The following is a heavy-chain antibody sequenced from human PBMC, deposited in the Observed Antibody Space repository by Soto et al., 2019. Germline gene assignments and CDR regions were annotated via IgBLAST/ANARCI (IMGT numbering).Heavy chain of an antibody. CDR2: IKSKTDGGTT. V-gene: IGHV3-15*01. Sequence: GSLRLSCAASGFTFSSARMSWVRQAPGKGLEWVGRIKSKTDGGTTDYAAPVKGRFTISRDDSKKTLFLQMNSLKTEDTAVYYCTTDDPINKNWGQGTLVTVSS. J-gene: IGHJ4*02. CDR1: GFTFSSAR. CDR3: TTDDPINKN.